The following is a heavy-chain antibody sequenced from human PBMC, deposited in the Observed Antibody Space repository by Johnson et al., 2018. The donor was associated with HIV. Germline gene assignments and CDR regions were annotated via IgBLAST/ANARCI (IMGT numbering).Heavy chain of an antibody. CDR3: AKDHYSSGWYEEHDAFDI. D-gene: IGHD6-19*01. CDR2: ISSRGSTI. J-gene: IGHJ3*02. V-gene: IGHV3-11*04. Sequence: QVQVLESGGGLIQPGGSLRLSCAASGFTFSDYYMSWIRQAPGKGLEWVSYISSRGSTIYYADSVKGRFTISRDNAKNSLYLQMNSLRAEDTAVYYCAKDHYSSGWYEEHDAFDIWGQGTMVTVSS. CDR1: GFTFSDYY.